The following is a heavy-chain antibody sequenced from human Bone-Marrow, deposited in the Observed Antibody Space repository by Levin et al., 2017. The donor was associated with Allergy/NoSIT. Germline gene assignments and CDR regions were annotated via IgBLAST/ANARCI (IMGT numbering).Heavy chain of an antibody. J-gene: IGHJ4*02. CDR2: IDSSGST. CDR3: ARGPVTTNRLLDH. CDR1: GGSISGYY. D-gene: IGHD4-11*01. Sequence: SETLSLTCTVSGGSISGYYWTWIRQPPGKGLELIGYIDSSGSTTYTPSLWSRVTISVDTSENLFFLKLSSVTAADTAVYYCARGPVTTNRLLDHWGQGTLVTVSS. V-gene: IGHV4-59*01.